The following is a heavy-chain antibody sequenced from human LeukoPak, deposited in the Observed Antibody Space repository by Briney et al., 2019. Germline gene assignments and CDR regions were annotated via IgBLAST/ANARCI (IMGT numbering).Heavy chain of an antibody. J-gene: IGHJ4*02. CDR1: GYTFTKYD. CDR2: ISPYIGNT. V-gene: IGHV1-18*01. D-gene: IGHD3-3*02. Sequence: ASVKVSCKASGYTFTKYDIHWVRQAPGQRLEWMGWISPYIGNTYYSQKLQGRVTMTTDTSTTTAYMELRSLRSDDTGVYYCARFTSRLSREKFDYWGQGTLVTVSS. CDR3: ARFTSRLSREKFDY.